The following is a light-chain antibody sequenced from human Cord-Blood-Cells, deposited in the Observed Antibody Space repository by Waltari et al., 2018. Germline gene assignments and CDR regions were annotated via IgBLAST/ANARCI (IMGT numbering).Light chain of an antibody. CDR1: SSDVGGYNY. V-gene: IGLV2-8*01. J-gene: IGLJ3*02. CDR3: SSYAGSNNLV. CDR2: EVS. Sequence: QSALTQPPSASGSPGQSVTISCTGTSSDVGGYNYVSWYQQHPGKAPQLMIYEVSKRPSGVHDRFSGSKSGNTASLTVSGLQAEDEADYYCSSYAGSNNLVFGGGTKLTVL.